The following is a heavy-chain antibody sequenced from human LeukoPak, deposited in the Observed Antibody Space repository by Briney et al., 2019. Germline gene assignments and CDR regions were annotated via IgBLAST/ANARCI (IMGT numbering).Heavy chain of an antibody. V-gene: IGHV3-48*03. CDR3: AKEGIAVAGTGSGAFDI. CDR1: GFTFSSYE. D-gene: IGHD6-19*01. J-gene: IGHJ3*02. CDR2: ISSSGSTI. Sequence: GGSLRLSCAASGFTFSSYEMNWVRQAPGKGLEWVSYISSSGSTIYYADSVKGRFTISRDNSKNTLYLQMNSLRAEDTAVYYCAKEGIAVAGTGSGAFDIWGQGTMVTVSS.